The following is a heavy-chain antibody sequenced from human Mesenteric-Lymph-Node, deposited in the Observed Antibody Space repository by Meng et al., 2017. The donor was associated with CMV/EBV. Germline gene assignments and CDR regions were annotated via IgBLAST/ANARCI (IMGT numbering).Heavy chain of an antibody. CDR2: IYYSGST. CDR1: GSISSGCYY. D-gene: IGHD3-22*01. CDR3: ARANTDSSGYYYFDY. V-gene: IGHV4-31*02. Sequence: GSISSGCYYWSWIRQHPGKGLEWIGYIYYSGSTYYNPSLKSRVTISVDTSKNQFSLKLSSVTAADTAVYYCARANTDSSGYYYFDYWGQGTLVTVSS. J-gene: IGHJ4*02.